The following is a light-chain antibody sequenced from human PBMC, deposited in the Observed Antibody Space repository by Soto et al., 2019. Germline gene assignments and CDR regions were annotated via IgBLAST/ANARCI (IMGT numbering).Light chain of an antibody. CDR3: SSYTSSSTPYV. J-gene: IGLJ1*01. CDR1: SSDVGGYNY. CDR2: EVS. V-gene: IGLV2-14*01. Sequence: QSALTQPASVSGSPGQSITITCTGTSSDVGGYNYVSWYQQHPGKAPKLMIYEVSNRPSGVSNRFSGSKSGNKASLTISGLQAEDEADYYCSSYTSSSTPYVFGTGTKVTGL.